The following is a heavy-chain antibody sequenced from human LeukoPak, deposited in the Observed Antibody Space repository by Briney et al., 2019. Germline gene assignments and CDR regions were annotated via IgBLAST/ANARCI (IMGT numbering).Heavy chain of an antibody. CDR1: GGSMSSDSYF. CDR2: IYYSGST. J-gene: IGHJ4*02. CDR3: ASLAVAGLSEGY. D-gene: IGHD6-19*01. Sequence: SSETLSLTCTVSGGSMSSDSYFWAWIRQPPGKGLEWIASIYYSGSTYYNPSLKSRVTISVDTSRNQFSLKLSSVTAADTAVYYCASLAVAGLSEGYWGQGTLVIVSS. V-gene: IGHV4-39*01.